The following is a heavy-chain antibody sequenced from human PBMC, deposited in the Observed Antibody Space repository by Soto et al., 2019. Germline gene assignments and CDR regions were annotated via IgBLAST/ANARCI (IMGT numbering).Heavy chain of an antibody. Sequence: GGSLRLSCAASGFTFSDYYMSWIRQAPGKGLEWVSYISSSSSYTNYADSVKGRFTISRDNAKNSLYLQMNSLRAEDTAVYYCARGVIVVATLDYWGQGTLVTVSS. J-gene: IGHJ4*02. V-gene: IGHV3-11*06. D-gene: IGHD1-26*01. CDR2: ISSSSSYT. CDR1: GFTFSDYY. CDR3: ARGVIVVATLDY.